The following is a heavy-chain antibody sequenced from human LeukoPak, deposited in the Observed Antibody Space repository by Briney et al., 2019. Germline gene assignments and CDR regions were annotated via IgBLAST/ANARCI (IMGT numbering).Heavy chain of an antibody. CDR3: AREGYYYYYLDV. V-gene: IGHV1-2*06. CDR2: INPNSGGT. Sequence: ASVKASRKASGYTFTAYDMHWVRQSPGQGLKWMGRINPNSGGTNYAQKFQGRVTMTRDTSISTDYMELSRLRSDDTAVYYCAREGYYYYYLDVWGKGTTVTVSS. J-gene: IGHJ6*03. CDR1: GYTFTAYD.